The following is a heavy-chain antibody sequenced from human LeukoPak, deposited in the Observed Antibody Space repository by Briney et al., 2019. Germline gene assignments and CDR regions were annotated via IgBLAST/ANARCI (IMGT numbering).Heavy chain of an antibody. CDR3: ARESSGGGDFDY. CDR2: ISYDGNNK. V-gene: IGHV3-30*04. J-gene: IGHJ4*02. Sequence: GGSLRLSCAASGFTFSSYAMHWVRQAPGKGLEWVSVISYDGNNKDYADSVRGRFTISRDNAMGTLYLQMNSLRAEETAVYYCARESSGGGDFDYWGQGTLVTVSS. D-gene: IGHD3-10*01. CDR1: GFTFSSYA.